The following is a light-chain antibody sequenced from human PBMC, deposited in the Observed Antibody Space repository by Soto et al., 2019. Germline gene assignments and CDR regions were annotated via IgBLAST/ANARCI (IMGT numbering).Light chain of an antibody. J-gene: IGKJ4*01. CDR3: QQRSSPLT. CDR2: DAS. V-gene: IGKV3-11*01. Sequence: EIVLTQSPVTLSLSPGERATLSCRASQSVSSYLAWYQQRPGQAPRLLIYDASTRATGIPARFSGSGPGTDFTLTISSLEPEDFAVYYCQQRSSPLTFGGGTKVELK. CDR1: QSVSSY.